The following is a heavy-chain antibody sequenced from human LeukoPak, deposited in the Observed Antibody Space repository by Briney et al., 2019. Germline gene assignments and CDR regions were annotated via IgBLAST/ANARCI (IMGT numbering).Heavy chain of an antibody. Sequence: ASVKVSCKASGYTFTGYYMHWVRQAPGQGLEWMGWINPNSGGTNYAQKFQGRVTMTRDTSISTAYMELSRLRSDDTAVYYCARDRYSYGFIRYYYYMDVWGKGTTVTVSS. J-gene: IGHJ6*03. CDR2: INPNSGGT. CDR3: ARDRYSYGFIRYYYYMDV. D-gene: IGHD5-18*01. CDR1: GYTFTGYY. V-gene: IGHV1-2*02.